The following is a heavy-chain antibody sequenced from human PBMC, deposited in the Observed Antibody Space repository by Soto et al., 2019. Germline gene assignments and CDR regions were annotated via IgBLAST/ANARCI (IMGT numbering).Heavy chain of an antibody. CDR1: GFSLSTSGVG. J-gene: IGHJ6*02. CDR3: AHSGYSYAPSGVDV. Sequence: QITLKESGPTLVKPTQTLTLTCTFSGFSLSTSGVGVGWIRQPPGKALEWLALIYWNDDKRYSPSLKSRLTITKETSKNQVVLTMTNMDPVDTATYYCAHSGYSYAPSGVDVWGQGTTVTVSS. D-gene: IGHD5-18*01. V-gene: IGHV2-5*01. CDR2: IYWNDDK.